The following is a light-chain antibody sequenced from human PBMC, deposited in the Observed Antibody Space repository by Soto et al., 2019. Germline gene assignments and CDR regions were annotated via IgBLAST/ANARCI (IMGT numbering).Light chain of an antibody. V-gene: IGKV3-20*01. CDR2: GAS. Sequence: EIVLTQSPGTLSLSPGERVTLSCRASQSVSSNYLAWYQQKPGQAPRLLIYGASSRATGIPDRFSGSGSGTDFTLNISRLEPEDFAVYYCQQYGSSPLTFGGGTKVEIK. J-gene: IGKJ4*01. CDR3: QQYGSSPLT. CDR1: QSVSSNY.